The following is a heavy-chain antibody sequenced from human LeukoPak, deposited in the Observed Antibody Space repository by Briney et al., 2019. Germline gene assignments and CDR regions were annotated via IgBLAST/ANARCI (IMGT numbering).Heavy chain of an antibody. CDR1: GGSISSSNW. D-gene: IGHD3-10*01. J-gene: IGHJ4*02. V-gene: IGHV4-4*02. CDR2: IYHSGST. Sequence: SGTLSLTCAVSGGSISSSNWWSWVRRPPGKGLEWIGEIYHSGSTNYNPSLKSRVTISVDKSKNQFSLKLSSVTAADTAMYFCARGGFYGHPFDFGGQGILVAVSS. CDR3: ARGGFYGHPFDF.